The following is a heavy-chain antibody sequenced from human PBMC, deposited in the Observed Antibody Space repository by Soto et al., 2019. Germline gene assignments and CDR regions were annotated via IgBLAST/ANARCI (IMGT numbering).Heavy chain of an antibody. D-gene: IGHD3-22*01. J-gene: IGHJ5*02. CDR2: IYYSGST. CDR3: AREAIYDSSGYHNWFDP. Sequence: SETLSLTCTVSGGSISSGDYYWSWIRQPPGKGLEWIGYIYYSGSTYYNPSLKSRVTISVDTSKNQFSLKLSSVTAADTAVYYCAREAIYDSSGYHNWFDPWGQGTLVTVSS. CDR1: GGSISSGDYY. V-gene: IGHV4-30-4*01.